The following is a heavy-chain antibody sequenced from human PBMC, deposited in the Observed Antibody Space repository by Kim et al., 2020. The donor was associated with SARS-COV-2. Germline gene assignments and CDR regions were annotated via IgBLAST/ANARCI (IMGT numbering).Heavy chain of an antibody. V-gene: IGHV6-1*01. Sequence: AVSVKSRITINPDTSKNQISLQLNSVTPEDTAVYYCARDAYYYGSGHFDYWGQGTLVTVSS. J-gene: IGHJ4*02. D-gene: IGHD3-10*01. CDR3: ARDAYYYGSGHFDY.